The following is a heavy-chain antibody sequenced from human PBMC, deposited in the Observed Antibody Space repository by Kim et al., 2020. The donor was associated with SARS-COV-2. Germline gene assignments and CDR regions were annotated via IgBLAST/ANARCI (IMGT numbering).Heavy chain of an antibody. CDR2: ISSSSSTI. Sequence: GGSLRLSCAASGFTFSSYSMNWVRQAPGKGLEWVSYISSSSSTIYYADSVKGRFTISRDNAKNSLYLQMNSLRDEDTAVYYCAGGSTSFYPIYYYYGMDVWGQGTTVTVSS. V-gene: IGHV3-48*02. D-gene: IGHD2-2*01. CDR1: GFTFSSYS. J-gene: IGHJ6*02. CDR3: AGGSTSFYPIYYYYGMDV.